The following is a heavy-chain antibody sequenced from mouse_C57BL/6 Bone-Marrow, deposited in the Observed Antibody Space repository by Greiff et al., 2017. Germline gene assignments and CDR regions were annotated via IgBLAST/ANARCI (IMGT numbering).Heavy chain of an antibody. J-gene: IGHJ3*01. CDR2: IYPGSGST. CDR3: AREGYDYSWFAY. V-gene: IGHV1-55*01. D-gene: IGHD2-4*01. CDR1: GYTFTSYW. Sequence: QVQLQQPGAELVKPGASVKMSCKASGYTFTSYWITWVKQRPGQGLEWIGDIYPGSGSTNYNEKFKSKATLTVDTSSSTAYMQLSSLTSEDSAVXYCAREGYDYSWFAYWGQGTLVTVSA.